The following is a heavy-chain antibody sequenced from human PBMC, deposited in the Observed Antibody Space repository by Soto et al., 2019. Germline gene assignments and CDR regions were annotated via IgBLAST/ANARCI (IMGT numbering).Heavy chain of an antibody. D-gene: IGHD2-8*02. Sequence: EVQLVESGGGLVQPGRSLRLSCAASGFTFDDYAMHWVRQAPGKGLEWVSGISWNSGSIGYADSVKGRFTISRDNAKNSLYLQMNSLRAEDTALYYCAKVLTVVSGPFDFWGQGTLVTVSS. CDR3: AKVLTVVSGPFDF. CDR1: GFTFDDYA. V-gene: IGHV3-9*01. CDR2: ISWNSGSI. J-gene: IGHJ4*02.